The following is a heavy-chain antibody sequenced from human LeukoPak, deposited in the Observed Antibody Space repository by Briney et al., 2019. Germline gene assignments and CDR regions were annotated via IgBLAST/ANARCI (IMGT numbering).Heavy chain of an antibody. D-gene: IGHD3-10*01. CDR3: AKASGSGSPPVYYYGMDV. CDR2: ICGSGGST. CDR1: GFTFSSYA. V-gene: IGHV3-23*01. J-gene: IGHJ6*02. Sequence: PGGSLRLSCAASGFTFSSYAMSWVRQAPGKGLEWVSAICGSGGSTYYADSVKGRFTISRDNSKNTLYLQMNSLRAEDTAVYYCAKASGSGSPPVYYYGMDVWGQGTTVTVSS.